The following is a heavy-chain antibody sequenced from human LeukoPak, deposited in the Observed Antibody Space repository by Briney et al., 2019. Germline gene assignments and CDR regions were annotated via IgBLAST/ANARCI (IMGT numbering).Heavy chain of an antibody. V-gene: IGHV4-59*08. J-gene: IGHJ6*02. CDR3: ARHITMVRGVIVYYYGMDV. Sequence: SETLSLTCTVSGGSISSYYWSWIRQPPGKGLGWIGYIYYSGSTNYNPSLKSRVTISVDTSKNQFSLKLSSVTAADTAVYYCARHITMVRGVIVYYYGMDVWGQGTTVTVSS. CDR2: IYYSGST. D-gene: IGHD3-10*01. CDR1: GGSISSYY.